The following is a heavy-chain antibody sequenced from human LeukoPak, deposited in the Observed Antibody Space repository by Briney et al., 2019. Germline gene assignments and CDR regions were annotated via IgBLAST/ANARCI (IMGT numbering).Heavy chain of an antibody. D-gene: IGHD2-2*01. CDR1: GFTFSSYS. Sequence: GGSPRLSCAASGFTFSSYSMNWVRQAPGKGLEWVSSISSSGSYTHYADSVKGRFTISRDNAKNSLYLQMNSLRAEDTAVYYCARGGDCSSTSCRGYTDVWGKGTTVTVSS. CDR2: ISSSGSYT. V-gene: IGHV3-21*01. J-gene: IGHJ6*03. CDR3: ARGGDCSSTSCRGYTDV.